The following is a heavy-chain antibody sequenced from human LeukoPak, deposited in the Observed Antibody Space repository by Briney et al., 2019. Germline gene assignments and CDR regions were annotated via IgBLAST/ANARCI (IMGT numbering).Heavy chain of an antibody. CDR2: INPNSGGT. Sequence: GASVKVSCKASGYTFTGYYMHWVRQAPGQGLEWMGWINPNSGGTNYAQKFQGRVTMTRDTSISTAYMELSRLRSDDTAVYYCARDDTALYYDFWSGSGPFDYWGQGTLVTVTS. J-gene: IGHJ4*02. CDR3: ARDDTALYYDFWSGSGPFDY. CDR1: GYTFTGYY. D-gene: IGHD3-3*01. V-gene: IGHV1-2*02.